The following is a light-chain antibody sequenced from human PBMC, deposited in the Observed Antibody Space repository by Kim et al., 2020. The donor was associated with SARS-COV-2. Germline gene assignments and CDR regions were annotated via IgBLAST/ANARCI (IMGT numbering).Light chain of an antibody. CDR3: QSFDGSHRV. J-gene: IGLJ2*01. V-gene: IGLV6-57*03. CDR2: EDN. CDR1: SGSIASDY. Sequence: GKPIIVSCTRSSGSIASDYVQWYQQRPGSAPTNVIYEDNQRPSGVPDRFSGSIDSSSNSASLIISGLKSEDEADYYCQSFDGSHRVFGGGTKVTVL.